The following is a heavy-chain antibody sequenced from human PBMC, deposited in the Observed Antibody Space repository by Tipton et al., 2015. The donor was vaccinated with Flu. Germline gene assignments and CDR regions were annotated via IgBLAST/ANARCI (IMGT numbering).Heavy chain of an antibody. J-gene: IGHJ6*02. V-gene: IGHV3-21*01. CDR2: ISSSSSYI. Sequence: SLRLSCAASGFTFSSYSMNWVRQAPWKGLEWVSSISSSSSYIYYADSVKGRFTISRDNAKNSLYLQMNSLRAEDTAVYYCARGGSYYYDSSGYYYPYYYYYGMDVWGQGTTVTVSS. CDR1: GFTFSSYS. CDR3: ARGGSYYYDSSGYYYPYYYYYGMDV. D-gene: IGHD3-22*01.